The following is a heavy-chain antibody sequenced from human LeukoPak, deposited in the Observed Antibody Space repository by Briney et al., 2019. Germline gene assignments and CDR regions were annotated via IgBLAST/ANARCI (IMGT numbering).Heavy chain of an antibody. J-gene: IGHJ4*02. CDR3: ARDESYSSDY. Sequence: PGGSLRLSCAASGFTFSNYWMSWVRQAPGKGLEWVANIKHDGSEKYYVDSVKGRFTISRDNAKNSLYLQMNRLRAEDPAVYYCARDESYSSDYWGQGTLVTVSS. V-gene: IGHV3-7*05. CDR1: GFTFSNYW. CDR2: IKHDGSEK. D-gene: IGHD6-13*01.